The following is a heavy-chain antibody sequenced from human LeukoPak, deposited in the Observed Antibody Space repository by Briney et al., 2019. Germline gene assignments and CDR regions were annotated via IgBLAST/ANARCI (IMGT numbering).Heavy chain of an antibody. Sequence: GKSLRLSCAASGFTFSTCAMSWVRQAPGKGLEWVSTITYSGGNTHYADSVKGRFTISRDNSKNTLYLQMNSLRAEDTAVYYCTKAVSEYSSLSWDYWGQGTLVTV. CDR2: ITYSGGNT. V-gene: IGHV3-23*01. D-gene: IGHD6-6*01. J-gene: IGHJ4*02. CDR1: GFTFSTCA. CDR3: TKAVSEYSSLSWDY.